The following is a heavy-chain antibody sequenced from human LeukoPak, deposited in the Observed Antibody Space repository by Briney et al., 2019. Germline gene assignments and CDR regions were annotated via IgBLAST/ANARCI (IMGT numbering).Heavy chain of an antibody. D-gene: IGHD6-13*01. CDR1: GFTFSSYG. Sequence: GGSLRLSCAASGFTFSSYGMHWVRQAPGKGLEWVAVISYDGSQNSYADSVKGRFTISRDNAKNSLYLQMNSLRVEDTAVYYCARGGIASPGKTSLWDWGQGTLVTVSS. V-gene: IGHV3-30*03. CDR2: ISYDGSQN. J-gene: IGHJ4*02. CDR3: ARGGIASPGKTSLWD.